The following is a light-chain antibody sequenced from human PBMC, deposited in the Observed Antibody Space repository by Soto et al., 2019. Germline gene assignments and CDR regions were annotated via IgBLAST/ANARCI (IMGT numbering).Light chain of an antibody. CDR1: QGISSY. V-gene: IGKV1-8*01. J-gene: IGKJ1*01. CDR3: QQYYSYPLG. Sequence: AIRMTQSPSSLSASTGDRVTITCRASQGISSYLDWYQQKPGKAPKLLIYAASTLQSGVPSRFSGSGSGTDFTLTISCLQSEDFATYYCQQYYSYPLGFGQGTKVEIK. CDR2: AAS.